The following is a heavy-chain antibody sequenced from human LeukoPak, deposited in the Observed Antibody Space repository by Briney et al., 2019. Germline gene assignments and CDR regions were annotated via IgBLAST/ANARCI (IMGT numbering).Heavy chain of an antibody. CDR1: GFTFSSYG. J-gene: IGHJ4*02. V-gene: IGHV3-30*02. CDR2: IRYDGSNK. CDR3: AKVLGSTFGVDLHDY. D-gene: IGHD3-3*01. Sequence: PGGSLRLSCAASGFTFSSYGTHWVRQAPGTGLEWVAFIRYDGSNKYYADSVKGRFTISRDNSKNTLYLQMNSLRAEDTAVYYCAKVLGSTFGVDLHDYWGQGTLVTVSS.